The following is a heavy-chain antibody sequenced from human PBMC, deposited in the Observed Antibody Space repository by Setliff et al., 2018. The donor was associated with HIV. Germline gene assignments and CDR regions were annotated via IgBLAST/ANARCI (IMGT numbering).Heavy chain of an antibody. D-gene: IGHD3-10*01. CDR3: VRLNRGSTWSIASDRGFFDP. CDR1: GYSFTSYW. CDR2: IYPRDSKI. V-gene: IGHV5-51*01. J-gene: IGHJ5*02. Sequence: PGESLKISCKGSGYSFTSYWIGWVRQMPGKGLEWMGIIYPRDSKIKYSPSFEGQVTISADTSLKTAHLQWSSLKASDTATYFCVRLNRGSTWSIASDRGFFDPWGQGTLVTVSS.